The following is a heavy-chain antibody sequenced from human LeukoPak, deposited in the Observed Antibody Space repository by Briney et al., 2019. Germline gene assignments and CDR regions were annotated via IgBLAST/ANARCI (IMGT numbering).Heavy chain of an antibody. Sequence: GGSLRLSCAASGLTFSSFSFNWVRQGPGKGLEWVSSINTVASYIYYADSVKGRFTISRDNAKNSLHLQMNSLRAEDTGVYYCARLKRNSDKSGFYYYYDYWGQGTLVTVSS. D-gene: IGHD3-22*01. CDR1: GLTFSSFS. J-gene: IGHJ4*02. V-gene: IGHV3-21*06. CDR3: ARLKRNSDKSGFYYYYDY. CDR2: INTVASYI.